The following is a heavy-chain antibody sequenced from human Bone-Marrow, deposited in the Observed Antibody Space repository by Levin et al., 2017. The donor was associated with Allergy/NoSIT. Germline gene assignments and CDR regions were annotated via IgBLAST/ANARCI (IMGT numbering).Heavy chain of an antibody. J-gene: IGHJ4*02. CDR2: IYSSGST. D-gene: IGHD3-22*01. CDR1: DAPISIHY. Sequence: PSETLSLTCTVSDAPISIHYWNWIRQPPGKGLEWIGYIYSSGSTGYNPSLKSRVSISVDTSKSQFSLRLKSVTAADTAVYYCASRYYDTSGNFDYWGQGILVTVSA. V-gene: IGHV4-59*11. CDR3: ASRYYDTSGNFDY.